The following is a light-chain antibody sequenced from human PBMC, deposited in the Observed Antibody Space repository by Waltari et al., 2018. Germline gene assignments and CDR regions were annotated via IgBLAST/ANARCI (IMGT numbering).Light chain of an antibody. Sequence: SYDLTQPSSVSVSPGQTAKITCSGDIVTKKYVRWFQQKPGRAPVLVIYKDTERPSGIPERFSGSSAGTTVTLTIGGAQGEDEAEYYCNWATDDNVRIFGGGTRLTVL. CDR2: KDT. V-gene: IGLV3-27*01. J-gene: IGLJ2*01. CDR3: NWATDDNVRI. CDR1: IVTKKY.